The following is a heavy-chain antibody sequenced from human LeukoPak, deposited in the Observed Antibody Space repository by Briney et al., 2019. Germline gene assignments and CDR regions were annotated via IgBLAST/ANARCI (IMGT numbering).Heavy chain of an antibody. CDR1: ALTFSSYW. J-gene: IGHJ4*02. D-gene: IGHD3-9*01. Sequence: GGSLRLSCAASALTFSSYWMRWVRQAPGKGLEWVANIKQDGSEESYVDSVKGRFTISRDNAKNSLYLQMNSLRAEDTAVYYCARVVVYYDILTGYYVWGQGTLVTVSS. V-gene: IGHV3-7*01. CDR3: ARVVVYYDILTGYYV. CDR2: IKQDGSEE.